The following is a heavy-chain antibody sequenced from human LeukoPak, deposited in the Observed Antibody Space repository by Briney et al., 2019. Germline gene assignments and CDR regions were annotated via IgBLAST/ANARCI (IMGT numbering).Heavy chain of an antibody. CDR3: GRGARGYYDSNCYYADWGFDL. CDR1: GFTFSDYY. V-gene: IGHV3-11*04. CDR2: ISSSGSTI. J-gene: IGHJ2*01. Sequence: GGSLRLSCAASGFTFSDYYMSWIRHAPGKGLEWVSYISSSGSTIYYADSVKDRFTISRDNAKNSLYLQMNSLRAADTAVFYCGRGARGYYDSNCYYADWGFDLWGRGTLVTVSS. D-gene: IGHD3-22*01.